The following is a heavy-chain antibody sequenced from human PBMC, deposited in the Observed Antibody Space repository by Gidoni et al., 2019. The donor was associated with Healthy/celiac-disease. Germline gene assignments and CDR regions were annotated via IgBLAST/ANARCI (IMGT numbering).Heavy chain of an antibody. CDR2: LTISSSYI. CDR3: ARGSYCSGTSCYTYAFDI. V-gene: IGHV3-21*01. D-gene: IGHD2-2*02. CDR1: GFSFSSYS. J-gene: IGHJ3*02. Sequence: EVQLVESGGGLVKPGGSLRLSCAASGFSFSSYSMNWVRQAPGKGLAWVSFLTISSSYIYYADSLKGRFTISRDNVKNSLYLQMNSLRAEDTAVYYCARGSYCSGTSCYTYAFDIWGQGTMVTVSS.